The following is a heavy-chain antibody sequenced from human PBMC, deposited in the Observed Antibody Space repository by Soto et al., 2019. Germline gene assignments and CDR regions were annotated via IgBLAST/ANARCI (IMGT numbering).Heavy chain of an antibody. CDR2: INPRADST. Sequence: QVQLVQSGAEVKKPGASVKVSCKASGYTLSDANINWVRQAPGQGPEWMGIINPRADSTNYAQKFQGRVSLTRDTSQSTVYMELSSLRSEDTAVAYCARDLRAGGDYWGQGTLVTVSS. CDR3: ARDLRAGGDY. D-gene: IGHD1-26*01. J-gene: IGHJ4*02. V-gene: IGHV1-46*01. CDR1: GYTLSDAN.